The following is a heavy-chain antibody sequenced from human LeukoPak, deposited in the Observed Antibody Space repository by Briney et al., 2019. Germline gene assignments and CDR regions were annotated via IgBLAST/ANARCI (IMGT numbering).Heavy chain of an antibody. Sequence: HVASVKVSCKASGYTFTSYGISWVRQAPGQRLEWMGWINAGNGNTKYSQKFQGRVTITRDTSASTAYMELSSLRSEDTAVYYCARVSSRSGWSCDYWGQGTLVTVSS. D-gene: IGHD6-19*01. CDR3: ARVSSRSGWSCDY. V-gene: IGHV1-3*01. J-gene: IGHJ4*02. CDR1: GYTFTSYG. CDR2: INAGNGNT.